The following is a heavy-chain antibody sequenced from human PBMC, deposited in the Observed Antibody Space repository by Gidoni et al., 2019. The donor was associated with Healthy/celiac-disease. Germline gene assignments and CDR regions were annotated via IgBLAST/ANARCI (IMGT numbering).Heavy chain of an antibody. CDR2: IYSGGST. CDR3: SRCTGSGWYNWFDP. Sequence: EVLLVKAGGGLVKPEGTLRLSCAASRFTVSSNYMSWVRQAPGQGLEWVSVIYSGGSTYYADSVQGRFTISSHNSKTTLYLQLISLSAVDTAVYSCSRCTGSGWYNWFDPWGQGTLVTVSS. D-gene: IGHD6-19*01. J-gene: IGHJ5*02. CDR1: RFTVSSNY. V-gene: IGHV3-53*04.